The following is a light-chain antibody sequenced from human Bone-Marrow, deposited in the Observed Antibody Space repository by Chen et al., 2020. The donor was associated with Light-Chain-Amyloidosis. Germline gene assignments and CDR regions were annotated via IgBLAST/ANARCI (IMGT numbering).Light chain of an antibody. Sequence: SYELTQPPSVSVSPGHTARITCSGDDLPTKYAYWYQQKPGPAPVLVIHRDTERPSGISERFSGSSSGTTATLTISGVQAEDEADYHCQSADSSGTDEVIFGGGTKLTVL. CDR3: QSADSSGTDEVI. V-gene: IGLV3-25*03. CDR1: DLPTKY. J-gene: IGLJ2*01. CDR2: RDT.